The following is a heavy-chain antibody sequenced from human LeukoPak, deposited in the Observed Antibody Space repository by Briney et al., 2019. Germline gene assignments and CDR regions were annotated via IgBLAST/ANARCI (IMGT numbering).Heavy chain of an antibody. CDR2: IRGRNGGT. J-gene: IGHJ3*02. V-gene: IGHV3-23*01. CDR3: AKIRPPAYDI. Sequence: GGALRLSCATSGFSFSSYAMNWVRQAPGKGLQWVSAIRGRNGGTYYADSVKGRFTISRDNSKNTLYLQMNSLRAEDTAVYYCAKIRPPAYDIWGQGTMVTVSS. CDR1: GFSFSSYA. D-gene: IGHD3-3*02.